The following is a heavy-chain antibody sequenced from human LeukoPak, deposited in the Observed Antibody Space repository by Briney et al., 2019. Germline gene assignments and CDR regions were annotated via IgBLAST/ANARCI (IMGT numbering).Heavy chain of an antibody. CDR1: GGSISSYY. CDR2: IYSSGST. CDR3: ARGGSGTILSDY. Sequence: SETLSLTCTVSGGSISSYYWSWIRQPAGKGLEWIGRIYSSGSTNYNPSFESRVTMSEDASNNQFSLKLNSVTAADTAVYYCARGGSGTILSDYWGQGTLVTVSS. D-gene: IGHD1-26*01. J-gene: IGHJ4*02. V-gene: IGHV4-4*07.